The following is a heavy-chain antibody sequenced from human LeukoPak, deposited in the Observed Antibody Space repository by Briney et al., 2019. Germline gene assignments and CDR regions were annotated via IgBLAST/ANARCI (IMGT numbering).Heavy chain of an antibody. CDR3: ARSGYDSSGPNWFDP. CDR2: IIPIFGTA. Sequence: SVKVSCKASGGTFSSYAISWVRQAPGQGLEWMGGIIPIFGTANYAQKFQGRVTITADESTSTAYMELSSLRSEDTAVYYCARSGYDSSGPNWFDPWGQGTLVTVSS. V-gene: IGHV1-69*13. D-gene: IGHD3-22*01. CDR1: GGTFSSYA. J-gene: IGHJ5*02.